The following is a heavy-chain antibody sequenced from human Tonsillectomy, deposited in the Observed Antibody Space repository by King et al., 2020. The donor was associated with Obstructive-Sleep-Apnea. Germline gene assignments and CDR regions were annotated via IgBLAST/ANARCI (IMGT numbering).Heavy chain of an antibody. CDR1: GFTFSDYA. CDR3: ARSGYSSTWSFGY. CDR2: ISGSSSSR. V-gene: IGHV3-23*04. J-gene: IGHJ4*02. Sequence: VQLVESGGGLVQPGGSLRLSCAASGFTFSDYALTWVRQAPGKGLEGVTGISGSSSSRDYADSVKGRFTISRDNSKNTLYLQMSSLRAEDPAVYYCARSGYSSTWSFGYWGQGTLVTVSS. D-gene: IGHD6-13*01.